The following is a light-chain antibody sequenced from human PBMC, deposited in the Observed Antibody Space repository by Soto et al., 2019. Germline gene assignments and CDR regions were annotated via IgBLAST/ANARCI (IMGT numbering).Light chain of an antibody. CDR3: RTWDSSLSAGV. CDR2: ENN. Sequence: QSVLTQPPSVSAAPGQKVTISCSGSSSNIGNNYVSWYQQLPGTAPKLLIYENNKRPSGIPDRFSGSKSGTSATLGITGLQTGDEADYYCRTWDSSLSAGVFGGGTQLTVL. V-gene: IGLV1-51*02. CDR1: SSNIGNNY. J-gene: IGLJ2*01.